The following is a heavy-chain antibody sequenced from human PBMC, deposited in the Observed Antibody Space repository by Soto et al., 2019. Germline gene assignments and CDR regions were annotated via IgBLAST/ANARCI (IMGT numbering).Heavy chain of an antibody. CDR3: AREGNLGRWIQALDS. D-gene: IGHD2-2*03. J-gene: IGHJ4*02. V-gene: IGHV4-59*01. Sequence: PSETLSLTCTVSGGSLTSYYWIWIRQPPGKGLEWIGSIHNSGSTNYNPSLKGRVTISLDTPKKQFSLKVSSVTAADTAMYFCAREGNLGRWIQALDSWGQGTLVTVSS. CDR2: IHNSGST. CDR1: GGSLTSYY.